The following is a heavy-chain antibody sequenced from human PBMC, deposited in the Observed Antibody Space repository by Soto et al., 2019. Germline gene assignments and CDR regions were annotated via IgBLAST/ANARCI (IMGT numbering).Heavy chain of an antibody. Sequence: GGSLRLSCAASGFTFSSYSMNWVRQAPGKGLEWVSSISSSSSYIYYADSVKGRFTISRDNAKNSLYLQMNSLRAEDTAVYYCARDFEVVTVSSGYPRLLNPFYYYGMDVWGQGTTVTVSS. V-gene: IGHV3-21*01. CDR2: ISSSSSYI. CDR3: ARDFEVVTVSSGYPRLLNPFYYYGMDV. CDR1: GFTFSSYS. D-gene: IGHD3-22*01. J-gene: IGHJ6*02.